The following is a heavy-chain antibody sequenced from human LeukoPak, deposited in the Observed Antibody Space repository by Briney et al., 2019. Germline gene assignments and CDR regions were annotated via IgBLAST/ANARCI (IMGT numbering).Heavy chain of an antibody. D-gene: IGHD3-9*01. J-gene: IGHJ3*02. CDR1: GGSISSYY. Sequence: SETLSLTCTVSGGSISSYYWCWIRQPPRKGLEWMGYIYYSGGTNYNPSLKSRVTISVDTSKNQFSLKLSSVTAADTAVYYWARASYVLRYFDWLSSGGAFDIWGQGTMVTVSS. CDR3: ARASYVLRYFDWLSSGGAFDI. CDR2: IYYSGGT. V-gene: IGHV4-59*01.